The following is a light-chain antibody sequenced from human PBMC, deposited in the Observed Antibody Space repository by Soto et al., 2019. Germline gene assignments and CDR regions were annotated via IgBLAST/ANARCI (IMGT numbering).Light chain of an antibody. CDR2: DVS. V-gene: IGLV2-14*01. J-gene: IGLJ3*02. CDR3: SSDTSTTSWV. CDR1: SSDVGGYNY. Sequence: QSALTQSASVSGSPGQSITISCTGTSSDVGGYNYVSWYQQHPGKAPKLIIYDVSNRPSGVSTRFSGSKSGNTASLTISGLQAEDEADYSCSSDTSTTSWVFGGGTKLTV.